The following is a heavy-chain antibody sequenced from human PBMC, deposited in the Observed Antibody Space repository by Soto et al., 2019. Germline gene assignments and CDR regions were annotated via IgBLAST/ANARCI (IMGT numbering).Heavy chain of an antibody. CDR1: GYTVSSYA. Sequence: GGSLRISCAASGYTVSSYAMDWVRQAPGKGLEWVSGISGSGGTTYFADSVKGRFTISRDNSENMLFLQMNSLRAEDTAVYYCAKQEAPYYDTSGYYFAWFDPWGQGTLVTVSS. D-gene: IGHD3-22*01. J-gene: IGHJ5*02. V-gene: IGHV3-23*01. CDR3: AKQEAPYYDTSGYYFAWFDP. CDR2: ISGSGGTT.